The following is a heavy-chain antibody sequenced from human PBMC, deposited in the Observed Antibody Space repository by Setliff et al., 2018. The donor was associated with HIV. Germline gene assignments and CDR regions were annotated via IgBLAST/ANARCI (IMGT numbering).Heavy chain of an antibody. Sequence: GGSLRLSCTGSGFTFSDYNMNWVRQTPGKGLEWISYISGTTNTIYYADSVKGRFTISRDNSKNSLYLQMSSLRDEDTAVYYCARDFRIIVPDVFDIWARGTMVTVSS. CDR3: ARDFRIIVPDVFDI. CDR2: ISGTTNTI. J-gene: IGHJ3*02. CDR1: GFTFSDYN. D-gene: IGHD2-15*01. V-gene: IGHV3-48*02.